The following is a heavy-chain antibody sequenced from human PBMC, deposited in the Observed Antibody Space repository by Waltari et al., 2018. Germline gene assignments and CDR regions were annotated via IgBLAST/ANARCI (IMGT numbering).Heavy chain of an antibody. CDR2: IDPNSGAT. CDR3: AREYCAGECRLFDF. J-gene: IGHJ4*02. CDR1: RHDISQHD. V-gene: IGHV1-2*02. Sequence: LVQYGTEVRRPGAPVKVACRASRHDISQHDLHWVRRAPGQGLEWMGWIDPNSGATNYGQKFKDRITLTWDTSVNTAYMELTRLASFDTGVYYCAREYCAGECRLFDFWGQGTGLTVSS. D-gene: IGHD2-21*01.